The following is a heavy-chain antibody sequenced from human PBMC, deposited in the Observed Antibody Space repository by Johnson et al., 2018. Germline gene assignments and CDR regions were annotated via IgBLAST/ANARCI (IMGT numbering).Heavy chain of an antibody. CDR1: GFSFSTFA. J-gene: IGHJ6*02. D-gene: IGHD2-2*01. V-gene: IGHV3-23*01. Sequence: VESGKSLRLSCVASGFSFSTFAMSWVRQAPGQGLEWVSALDSGGNAYYADSVKGRFIISRDNSKNTLSLQMNSLRADDTAIYYCAKYVVVVPVSYGLDVWGQGTTVTVSS. CDR2: LDSGGNA. CDR3: AKYVVVVPVSYGLDV.